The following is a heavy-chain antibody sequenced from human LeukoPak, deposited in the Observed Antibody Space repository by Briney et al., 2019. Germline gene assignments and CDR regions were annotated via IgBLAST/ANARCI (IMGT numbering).Heavy chain of an antibody. CDR3: ASRRLRGTPIDY. CDR1: GGSISSSSYY. J-gene: IGHJ4*02. Sequence: SETLSLTCTVSGGSISSSSYYWGWIRQPPGKGLEWIGSFYYSGSTYYNPSLKSRVTISVDTSKNQFSLKLSSVTAADTAVYYCASRRLRGTPIDYWGQGTLVTVSS. D-gene: IGHD4-17*01. CDR2: FYYSGST. V-gene: IGHV4-39*01.